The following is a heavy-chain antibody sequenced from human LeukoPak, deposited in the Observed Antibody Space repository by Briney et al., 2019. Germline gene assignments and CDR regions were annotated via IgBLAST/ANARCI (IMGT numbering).Heavy chain of an antibody. J-gene: IGHJ4*02. CDR1: GYTFTSYA. CDR2: INTNTGNP. V-gene: IGHV7-4-1*02. D-gene: IGHD5-12*01. CDR3: ARIVATIRGERNFDY. Sequence: ASVKVSCKASGYTFTSYAMNWVRQAPGQGLEWMGWINTNTGNPTYAQGFTGRFVFSLDTSVSTAYLQISSLKAEDTAVYYCARIVATIRGERNFDYWGQGTLVIVSS.